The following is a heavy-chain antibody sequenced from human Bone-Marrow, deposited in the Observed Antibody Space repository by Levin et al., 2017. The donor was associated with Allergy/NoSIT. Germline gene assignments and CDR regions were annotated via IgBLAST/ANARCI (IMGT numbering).Heavy chain of an antibody. CDR3: ARFYDSSGYYGSYVDY. D-gene: IGHD3-22*01. CDR2: IYYSGST. V-gene: IGHV4-31*03. J-gene: IGHJ4*02. Sequence: SQTLSLTCTVSGGSISSGGYYWSWIRQHPGKGLEWIGYIYYSGSTYYNPSLKSRVTISVDTSKNQFSLKLSSVTAADTAVYYCARFYDSSGYYGSYVDYWGQGTLVTVSS. CDR1: GGSISSGGYY.